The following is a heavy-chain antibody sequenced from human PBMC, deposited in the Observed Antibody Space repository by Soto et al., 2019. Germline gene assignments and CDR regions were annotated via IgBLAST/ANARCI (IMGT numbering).Heavy chain of an antibody. CDR1: GFSLRTTGVG. J-gene: IGHJ4*02. Sequence: QITLRESGPTLVKPSQTLTLTCTYSGFSLRTTGVGVGWIRQPPGKALEWLGIIYWNEDKRYSSSLKNRLTFTSDISKSQLVLTMTTMDPLDTATYFCAHTWGLPFDSWALGTLVIVSS. CDR2: IYWNEDK. CDR3: AHTWGLPFDS. V-gene: IGHV2-5*01. D-gene: IGHD3-16*01.